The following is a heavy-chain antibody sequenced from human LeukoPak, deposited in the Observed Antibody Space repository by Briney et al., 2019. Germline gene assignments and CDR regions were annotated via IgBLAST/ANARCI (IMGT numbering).Heavy chain of an antibody. CDR2: INTNTGNP. CDR1: GYTFTSYD. CDR3: ARTGYSSSWYRGNDYAFDI. D-gene: IGHD6-13*01. J-gene: IGHJ3*02. V-gene: IGHV7-4-1*02. Sequence: ASVNVSCKASGYTFTSYDINWVRQAPGQGLEWMGWINTNTGNPTYAQGFTGRFVFSLDTSVSTAYLQISSLKAEDTAVYYCARTGYSSSWYRGNDYAFDIWGQGTMVTVSS.